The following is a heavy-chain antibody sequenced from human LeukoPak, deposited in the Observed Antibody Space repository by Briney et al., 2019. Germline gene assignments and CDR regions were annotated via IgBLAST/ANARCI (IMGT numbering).Heavy chain of an antibody. CDR2: IFVDENT. J-gene: IGHJ4*02. D-gene: IGHD1-26*01. Sequence: RGSLRLSCAASGFTSSSYSMNWVRQAPGKGLEWVSVIFVDENTFYADSVKGRFTISRDNSKNTLYLQMNNLRPEDTAVYFCARSTVGTTGAFDYWGQGTLVTVSS. CDR1: GFTSSSYS. V-gene: IGHV3-66*01. CDR3: ARSTVGTTGAFDY.